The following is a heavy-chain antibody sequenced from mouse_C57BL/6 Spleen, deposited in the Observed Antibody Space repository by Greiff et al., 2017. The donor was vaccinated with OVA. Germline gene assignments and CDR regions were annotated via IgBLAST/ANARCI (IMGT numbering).Heavy chain of an antibody. V-gene: IGHV1-22*01. J-gene: IGHJ1*03. D-gene: IGHD2-3*01. CDR2: INPNNGGT. CDR1: GYTFTDYN. Sequence: VQLQQSGPELVKPGASVKMSCKASGYTFTDYNMHWVKQSHGKSLEWIGYINPNNGGTSYNQKFKGKATLTVNKSSSTAYMELRSLTSEDSAVYYCASIYDGYYWYFDVWGTGTTVTVAS. CDR3: ASIYDGYYWYFDV.